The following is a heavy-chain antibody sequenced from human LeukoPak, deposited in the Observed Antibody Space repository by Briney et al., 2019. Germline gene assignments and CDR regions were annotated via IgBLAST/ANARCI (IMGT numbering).Heavy chain of an antibody. J-gene: IGHJ4*02. CDR3: ARAGTSGWQPFDY. CDR1: GYTFTGYY. V-gene: IGHV1-18*04. Sequence: ASVKVSCKASGYTFTGYYMHWVRQAPGQGLEWMGWISVYNGDTNYAQKVQSRVTMTTDTSTTTAYMELRSLRPDDTAVYYCARAGTSGWQPFDYWGQGTLVTVSS. CDR2: ISVYNGDT. D-gene: IGHD6-19*01.